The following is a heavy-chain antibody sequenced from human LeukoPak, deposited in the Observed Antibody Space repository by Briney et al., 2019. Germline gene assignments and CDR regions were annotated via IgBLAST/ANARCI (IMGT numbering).Heavy chain of an antibody. Sequence: ASVKVSCKASGYTFTSYGISWVRQAPGQGLEWMGWISAYNGNTNYAQKLQGRVTMTTDTPTSTAYMELRSLRSDDTAVYYCARVPQRGQQLDYWGQGTLVTVSS. CDR3: ARVPQRGQQLDY. CDR1: GYTFTSYG. CDR2: ISAYNGNT. D-gene: IGHD6-13*01. V-gene: IGHV1-18*01. J-gene: IGHJ4*02.